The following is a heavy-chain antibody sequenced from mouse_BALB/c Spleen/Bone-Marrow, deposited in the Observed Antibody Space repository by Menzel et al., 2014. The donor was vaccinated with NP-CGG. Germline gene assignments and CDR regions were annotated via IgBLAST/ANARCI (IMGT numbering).Heavy chain of an antibody. CDR2: IDPANGNT. D-gene: IGHD1-1*01. J-gene: IGHJ3*01. Sequence: EVKLMESGAELAKPGASVKLSCTASGFNIKDTYMHWVKQRPEQGLEWIGRIDPANGNTKYDPKFQGKATITVDTSPNTAYLQLSSLTSEDTAVYYCTMYYYVSSLFAYWVQGTLVTGSA. CDR1: GFNIKDTY. V-gene: IGHV14-3*02. CDR3: TMYYYVSSLFAY.